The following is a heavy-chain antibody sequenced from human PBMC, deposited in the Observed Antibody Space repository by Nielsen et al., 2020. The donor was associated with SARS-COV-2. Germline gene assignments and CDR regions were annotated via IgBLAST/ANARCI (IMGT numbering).Heavy chain of an antibody. CDR2: ISSSSSYI. CDR1: GFTFSSYS. CDR3: TLRSSGYHFDY. Sequence: GESLKISCAASGFTFSSYSMNWARQAPGKGLEWVSSISSSSSYIYYADSVKGRFTISRDNAKNSLYLQMNSLRAEDTAVYYCTLRSSGYHFDYWGQGTLVTVSS. J-gene: IGHJ4*02. V-gene: IGHV3-21*01. D-gene: IGHD3-22*01.